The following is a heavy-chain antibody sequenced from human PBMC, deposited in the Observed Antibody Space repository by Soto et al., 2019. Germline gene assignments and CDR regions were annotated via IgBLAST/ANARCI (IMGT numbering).Heavy chain of an antibody. CDR2: IYYSGST. V-gene: IGHV4-31*03. Sequence: QVQLQESGPGLVKPSQTLSLTCTVSGVSISSGGYYWSWIRQHPGKGLEWIGYIYYSGSTYYNPSLQSRVTISVDTSKNQFSLKLSSVTAADTAVYYCARDQGTMIVVDRQGAFDIWGQGTMVTVSS. J-gene: IGHJ3*02. D-gene: IGHD3-22*01. CDR1: GVSISSGGYY. CDR3: ARDQGTMIVVDRQGAFDI.